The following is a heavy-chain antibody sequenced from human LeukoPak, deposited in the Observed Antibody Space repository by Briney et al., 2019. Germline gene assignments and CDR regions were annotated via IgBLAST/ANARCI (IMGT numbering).Heavy chain of an antibody. D-gene: IGHD3-22*01. CDR2: TSYDGSNK. CDR1: GFTFSSYA. J-gene: IGHJ4*02. V-gene: IGHV3-30-3*01. Sequence: GGSLRLSCAASGFTFSSYAMHWVRQAPGKGLEWVAVTSYDGSNKYYADSVKGRFTISRDNSKNTLYLQMNSLRAEDTAVYYCARSLHSSGYYDYWGQGTLVTVSS. CDR3: ARSLHSSGYYDY.